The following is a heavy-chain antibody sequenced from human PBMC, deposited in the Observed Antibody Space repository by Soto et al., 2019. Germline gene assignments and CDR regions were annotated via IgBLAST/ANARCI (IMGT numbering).Heavy chain of an antibody. Sequence: LRLSCAASRFTFRSYGMHWLRQAPSKGLEWVAVISYDGSDHYYADSVKGRFTVSRDNSKNTLFLQMNSLRAEDTAVYYCAKEHGGFYSRYYFDFWGQGTLVTVSS. J-gene: IGHJ4*02. V-gene: IGHV3-30*18. CDR1: RFTFRSYG. D-gene: IGHD2-15*01. CDR3: AKEHGGFYSRYYFDF. CDR2: ISYDGSDH.